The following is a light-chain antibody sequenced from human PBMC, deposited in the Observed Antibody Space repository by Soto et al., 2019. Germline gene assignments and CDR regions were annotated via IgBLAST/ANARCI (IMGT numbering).Light chain of an antibody. Sequence: QSALTQPASVSGSPGQSITISCTGTSSDVGGYNYLSWYQQYPGKAPKLIIYDVSNRPSGVSDHFSASQSVISASLTTSGLQAEEEADYYCSSYTSSSTFGVIGNGVKVTVL. CDR3: SSYTSSSTFGV. V-gene: IGLV2-14*01. CDR2: DVS. J-gene: IGLJ1*01. CDR1: SSDVGGYNY.